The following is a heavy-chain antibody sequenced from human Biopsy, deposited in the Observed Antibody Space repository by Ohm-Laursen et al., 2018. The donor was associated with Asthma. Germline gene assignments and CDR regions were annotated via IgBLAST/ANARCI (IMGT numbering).Heavy chain of an antibody. CDR3: ARTYYDFLTGQVNDAFAL. V-gene: IGHV1-3*01. D-gene: IGHD3-9*01. Sequence: AATVKISCKASGYTFIHSAIHWVRQAPGQRLEWMGWINAGDGNTKYSQKFQGRVTITRDTSASTAYMDLRSLRSEDTAMYYCARTYYDFLTGQVNDAFALWGQGTMVTVSS. CDR2: INAGDGNT. J-gene: IGHJ3*01. CDR1: GYTFIHSA.